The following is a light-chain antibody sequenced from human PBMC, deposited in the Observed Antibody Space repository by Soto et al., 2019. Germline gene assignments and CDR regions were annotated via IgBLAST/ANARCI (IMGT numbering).Light chain of an antibody. CDR3: QQYGRSTGT. Sequence: EIVLTQSPGTLSLSPGERATLSCRASQCVSSTYLAWYQQKPGQAPRLLFYGSSTRATGIPDRFSGSGSGTDSTLTISRLEPEDFAVYYCQQYGRSTGTFGQGTKVDIK. CDR2: GSS. J-gene: IGKJ1*01. CDR1: QCVSSTY. V-gene: IGKV3-20*01.